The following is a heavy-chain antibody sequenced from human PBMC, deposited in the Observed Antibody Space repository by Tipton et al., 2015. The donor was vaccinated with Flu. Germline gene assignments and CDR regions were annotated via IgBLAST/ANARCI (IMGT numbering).Heavy chain of an antibody. V-gene: IGHV4-34*01. Sequence: TLPLTCAVYGGSFSGYYWSWIRQPPGKGLEWIGEINHSGSTNYNPSLKSRVTISVDTSKNQFSLKLSSVTAADTAVYYCARRTKGTMVRGVIVNWFDPWGQGTLVTVSS. D-gene: IGHD3-10*01. CDR2: INHSGST. CDR3: ARRTKGTMVRGVIVNWFDP. CDR1: GGSFSGYY. J-gene: IGHJ5*02.